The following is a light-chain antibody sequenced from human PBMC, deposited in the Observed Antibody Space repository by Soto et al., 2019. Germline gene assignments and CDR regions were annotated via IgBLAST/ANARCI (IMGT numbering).Light chain of an antibody. V-gene: IGKV1-17*03. CDR1: QGFSNY. J-gene: IGKJ1*01. CDR3: QQYNSAPWT. CDR2: AGS. Sequence: SPSAISASIGDRVTITWRASQGFSNYLAWFQQKPGKGPKRLIYAGSSLQSGVPSRFSGSGSGTEFTLTISSLQPEDVATYYCQQYNSAPWTFGQGTKVAI.